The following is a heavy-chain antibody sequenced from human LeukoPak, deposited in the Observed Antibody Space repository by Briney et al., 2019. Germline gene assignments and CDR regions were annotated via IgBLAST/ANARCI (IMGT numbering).Heavy chain of an antibody. CDR2: ISSDGSNK. CDR3: ASQSGGYAFDI. J-gene: IGHJ3*02. Sequence: GSSLRLSCAASGCTFSSYGMHWVRQAPVKGLEWVAVISSDGSNKYYADSVHGRFTISRDTSKNTLYVQRNRLRADDTAVYYCASQSGGYAFDIWGQGTMVTVSS. CDR1: GCTFSSYG. D-gene: IGHD3-10*01. V-gene: IGHV3-30*03.